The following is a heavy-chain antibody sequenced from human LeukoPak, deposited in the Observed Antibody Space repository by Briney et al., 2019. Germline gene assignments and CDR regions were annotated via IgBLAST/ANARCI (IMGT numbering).Heavy chain of an antibody. J-gene: IGHJ4*02. Sequence: GGSLRLSCAASGFTFSSYSMNWVRQAPGNGLEWVSLITWDGGNTYYADSLKGRFTISRDNSKNSLYLQMNSLRAEDTALYYCAKSKKGSAFAHFDFWGQGTLVTVSS. CDR2: ITWDGGNT. D-gene: IGHD3-10*01. CDR1: GFTFSSYS. V-gene: IGHV3-43D*03. CDR3: AKSKKGSAFAHFDF.